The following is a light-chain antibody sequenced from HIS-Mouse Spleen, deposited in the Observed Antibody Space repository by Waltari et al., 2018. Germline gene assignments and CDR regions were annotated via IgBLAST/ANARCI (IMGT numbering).Light chain of an antibody. CDR3: QQRSNWPGIT. CDR1: QSVSSY. V-gene: IGKV3-11*01. J-gene: IGKJ3*01. Sequence: EIVLTKSPATLSLSPGERATLSCRASQSVSSYLAWYQQKPGQAPRLLIYDASNRATGIPARFSGSGSGTDFTLTISSLEPGDFAVYYCQQRSNWPGITFGPGTKVDIK. CDR2: DAS.